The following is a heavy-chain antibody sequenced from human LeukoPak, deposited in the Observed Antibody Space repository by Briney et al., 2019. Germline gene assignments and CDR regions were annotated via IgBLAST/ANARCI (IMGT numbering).Heavy chain of an antibody. V-gene: IGHV1-18*01. Sequence: ASVKVSCKASGYTFTSYGISWVRQAPGQGLEWMGWISAYNGNTNYAQKLQGRVTMTTDTSTSTAYMELRSLRSDDTAVYYCARESPRYYDYVWGSYRRAFDIWGQGTMVTVSS. J-gene: IGHJ3*02. CDR2: ISAYNGNT. CDR1: GYTFTSYG. D-gene: IGHD3-16*02. CDR3: ARESPRYYDYVWGSYRRAFDI.